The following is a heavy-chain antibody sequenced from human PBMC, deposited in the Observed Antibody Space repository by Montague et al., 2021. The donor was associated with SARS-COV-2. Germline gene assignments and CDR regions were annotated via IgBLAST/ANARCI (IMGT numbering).Heavy chain of an antibody. CDR1: GGSISRGGYY. CDR3: ARLRSSSNRYFDL. Sequence: TLSLTCTVSGGSISRGGYYWSWIRQHPGKGLEWIGYIYYSGSTYYNPSLKSRVTISVDTSKNQFSLKLSSVTAADTAVYYCARLRSSSNRYFDLWGRGTLVTVSS. J-gene: IGHJ2*01. D-gene: IGHD6-6*01. CDR2: IYYSGST. V-gene: IGHV4-31*03.